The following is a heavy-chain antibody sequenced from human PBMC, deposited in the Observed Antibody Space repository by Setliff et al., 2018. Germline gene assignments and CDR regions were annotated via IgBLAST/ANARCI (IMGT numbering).Heavy chain of an antibody. D-gene: IGHD3-22*01. V-gene: IGHV4-59*01. CDR3: AKTAHYYESSGYYYDPYFYYMDV. Sequence: LSLTCTVSGGSISSYYWSWIRQPPGKGLEWIGYIYYSGSTNYNPSLKSRVTISVDTSKNQFSLKLSSVTAADTAVYYCAKTAHYYESSGYYYDPYFYYMDVWGKGTTVTVSS. CDR2: IYYSGST. J-gene: IGHJ6*03. CDR1: GGSISSYY.